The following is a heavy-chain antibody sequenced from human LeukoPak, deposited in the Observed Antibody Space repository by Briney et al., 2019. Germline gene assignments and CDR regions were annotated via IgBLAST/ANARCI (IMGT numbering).Heavy chain of an antibody. CDR1: GYSFTSYW. CDR3: ARLRGHSGGFDY. Sequence: GESLKISCKGSGYSFTSYWISWVRQMPGKGLEWMGTIDPSDSYTNYRPSFQGHVTISADKSINTAYLQWSSLKASDTAMYYCARLRGHSGGFDYWGQGTLVTVSS. V-gene: IGHV5-10-1*01. D-gene: IGHD2-15*01. CDR2: IDPSDSYT. J-gene: IGHJ4*02.